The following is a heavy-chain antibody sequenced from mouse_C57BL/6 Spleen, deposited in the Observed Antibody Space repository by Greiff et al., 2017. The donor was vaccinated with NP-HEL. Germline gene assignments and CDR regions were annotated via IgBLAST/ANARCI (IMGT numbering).Heavy chain of an antibody. Sequence: VQLQQSGAELVRPGASVTLSCKASGYTFTDYEMHWVKQTPVHGLEWIGAIDPETGGTAYNQKFKGKAILSADKSSSTAYMELRNLTSEDSAVYYCTSGDYYGSQFAYWGQGTLVTVSA. D-gene: IGHD1-1*01. CDR3: TSGDYYGSQFAY. CDR1: GYTFTDYE. CDR2: IDPETGGT. V-gene: IGHV1-15*01. J-gene: IGHJ3*01.